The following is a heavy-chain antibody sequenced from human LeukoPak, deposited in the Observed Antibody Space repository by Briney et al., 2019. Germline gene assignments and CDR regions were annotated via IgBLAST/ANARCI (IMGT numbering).Heavy chain of an antibody. D-gene: IGHD2-8*01. V-gene: IGHV3-30*02. CDR2: AGNDGRIK. CDR3: ATTEGVTDKWLDP. Sequence: GGSLRLSCAASGFTFTTRGMHWVRQAPGRGPQWVAFAGNDGRIKYNENSVEGRFTVSRDNSKNTLYLQMNSLRPEDTAVYYCATTEGVTDKWLDPWGQGTQVTVSS. J-gene: IGHJ5*02. CDR1: GFTFTTRG.